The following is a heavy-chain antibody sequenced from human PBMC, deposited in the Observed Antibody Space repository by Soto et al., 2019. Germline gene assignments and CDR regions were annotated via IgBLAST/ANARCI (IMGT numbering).Heavy chain of an antibody. V-gene: IGHV4-59*01. J-gene: IGHJ1*01. CDR3: AGETYGSGWYQGD. CDR2: IYYSGST. D-gene: IGHD6-19*01. CDR1: GGSISSYY. Sequence: QVQLQQSGPGLVKPSETLSLTCTVSGGSISSYYWSWIRQPPGKGLEWIGYIYYSGSTNYNPSLKSRVSNSVDTSKDQFSLELGSVTAADTAVYYWAGETYGSGWYQGDWGQG.